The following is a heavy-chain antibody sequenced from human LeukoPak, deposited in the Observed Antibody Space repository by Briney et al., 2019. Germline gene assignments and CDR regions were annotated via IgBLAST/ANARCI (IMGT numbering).Heavy chain of an antibody. CDR3: ARGGGVVPAPDAFDI. Sequence: PGGSLRLSCAASGFTVSSNYMSWVRQAPGKGLEWVSVIYSGGSTYYADSVRGRFTISGDNSKNTLYLQMNSLRAEDTAVYYCARGGGVVPAPDAFDIWGQGTMVTVSS. D-gene: IGHD2-2*01. V-gene: IGHV3-53*01. CDR1: GFTVSSNY. J-gene: IGHJ3*02. CDR2: IYSGGST.